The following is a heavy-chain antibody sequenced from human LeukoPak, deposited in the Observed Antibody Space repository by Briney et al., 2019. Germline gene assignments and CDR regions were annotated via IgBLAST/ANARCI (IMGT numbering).Heavy chain of an antibody. CDR2: IYPGDSDT. CDR3: ARAVAGAPEYFQH. Sequence: KGGESLKISCQGSGYRFNYWIGWVRQMPGKGLEWMGVIYPGDSDTRYSPSFQGQVTISADKSISTAYLQWSSLKASDTAMYYCARAVAGAPEYFQHWGQGTLVTVSS. J-gene: IGHJ1*01. V-gene: IGHV5-51*01. CDR1: GYRFNYW. D-gene: IGHD6-19*01.